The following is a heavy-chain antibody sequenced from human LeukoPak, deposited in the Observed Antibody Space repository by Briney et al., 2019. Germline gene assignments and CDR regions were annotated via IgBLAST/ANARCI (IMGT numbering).Heavy chain of an antibody. V-gene: IGHV3-30-3*01. D-gene: IGHD3-10*01. CDR1: GFTFSSYA. J-gene: IGHJ4*02. CDR2: ISYDGSNK. Sequence: PGGSLRLSCAASGFTFSSYAMYWVRQAPGKGLEWVAVISYDGSNKYYADSVKGRFTISRDNSKNTLYLQMNSLRAEDTAVYYCARDRVRYFDYWGQGTLVTVSS. CDR3: ARDRVRYFDY.